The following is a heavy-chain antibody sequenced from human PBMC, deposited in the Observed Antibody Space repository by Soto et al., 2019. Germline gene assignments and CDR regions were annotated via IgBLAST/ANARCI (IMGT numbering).Heavy chain of an antibody. CDR3: AKWEYYDIWPRLSGYSHGMDV. J-gene: IGHJ6*02. CDR1: GFTFSSYG. CDR2: ISYDGSNK. V-gene: IGHV3-30*18. Sequence: PGGSLRLSCAASGFTFSSYGMHWVRQAPGKGLEWVAVISYDGSNKYYADSVKGRFTISRDNSKNTLYLQMNSLRAEDTAVYYCAKWEYYDIWPRLSGYSHGMDVWGQGTTVTVSS. D-gene: IGHD3-9*01.